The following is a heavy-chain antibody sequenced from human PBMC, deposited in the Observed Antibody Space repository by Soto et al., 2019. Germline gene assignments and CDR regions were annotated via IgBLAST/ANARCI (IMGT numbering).Heavy chain of an antibody. CDR3: ARGYGFGELLLDY. CDR1: GGSFSGYY. Sequence: QVQLQQWGAGLLKPSETLSLTCAVYGGSFSGYYWSWIRQPPGKGLEWIGEINHSGSTNYNPSLKSRVTISVDTSKNQFPLKLCSVTAADTAVYYCARGYGFGELLLDYWGQGTLVTVSS. V-gene: IGHV4-34*01. D-gene: IGHD3-10*01. CDR2: INHSGST. J-gene: IGHJ4*02.